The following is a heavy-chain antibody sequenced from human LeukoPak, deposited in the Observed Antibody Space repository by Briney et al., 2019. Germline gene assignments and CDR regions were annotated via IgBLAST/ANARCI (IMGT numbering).Heavy chain of an antibody. CDR3: ARCIRYYYDSSGYYPCYMDV. CDR1: GGTFSSYA. CDR2: IIPIFGTA. D-gene: IGHD3-22*01. V-gene: IGHV1-69*05. J-gene: IGHJ6*03. Sequence: SVKVSCKASGGTFSSYAISWVRQAPGQGLEWMGRIIPIFGTANYAQKFQGRVTITTDESTSTAYMELSSLRSEDTAVYYCARCIRYYYDSSGYYPCYMDVWGKGTTVTVSS.